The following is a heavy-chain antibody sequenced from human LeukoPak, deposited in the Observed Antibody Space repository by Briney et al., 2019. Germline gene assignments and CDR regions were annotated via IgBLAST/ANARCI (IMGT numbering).Heavy chain of an antibody. CDR2: ICGDGVRP. J-gene: IGHJ4*02. D-gene: IGHD5-18*01. Sequence: PGGSLRLSCAASGFTFDDYAMHWVRQAPGRGLEWVSLICGDGVRPYYAASVKGRFTISRDNSKKSLYLQMNSLRTEDTALYYCAKQMGYGTDMVLFDYWGQGTLVTVSS. V-gene: IGHV3-43*02. CDR3: AKQMGYGTDMVLFDY. CDR1: GFTFDDYA.